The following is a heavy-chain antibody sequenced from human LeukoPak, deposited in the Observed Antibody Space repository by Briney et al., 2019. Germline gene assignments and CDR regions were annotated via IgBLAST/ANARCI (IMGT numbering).Heavy chain of an antibody. CDR1: GITFSHYS. V-gene: IGHV3-48*01. CDR3: ARAGSGYEDGFDY. D-gene: IGHD5-12*01. Sequence: GGSLRLSCVASGITFSHYSMNWVRQAPGKGLEWVSYISSFSGTINYADSVKGRFTISRDNAKNSLYLQMNSLRAEDTAVYYCARAGSGYEDGFDYWGQGTLVTVSS. CDR2: ISSFSGTI. J-gene: IGHJ4*02.